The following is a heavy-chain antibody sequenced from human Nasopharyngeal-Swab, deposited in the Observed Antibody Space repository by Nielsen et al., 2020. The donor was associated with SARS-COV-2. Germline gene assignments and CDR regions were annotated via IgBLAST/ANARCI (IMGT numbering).Heavy chain of an antibody. J-gene: IGHJ5*02. CDR2: ISYDGSNK. D-gene: IGHD2-21*01. Sequence: VRQAPGKGLEWVAVISYDGSNKYYADSVKGRFTISRDNSKNTRYLQMNSLRAEDTAVYYCAKDQSINWFDPWGQGTLVTVSS. V-gene: IGHV3-30*18. CDR3: AKDQSINWFDP.